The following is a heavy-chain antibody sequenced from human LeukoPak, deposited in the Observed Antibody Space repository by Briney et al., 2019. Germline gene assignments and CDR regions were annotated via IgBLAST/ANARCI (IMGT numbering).Heavy chain of an antibody. D-gene: IGHD3-9*01. Sequence: ASVKVSCKASGGTFSSYAISWVRQAPGQGLEWMGRIIPILGIANYAQKFQDRVTITADKSTSTAYMELSSLRSEDTAVYYCARETYYDILTGYYSDDYWGQGTLVTVSS. CDR2: IIPILGIA. CDR1: GGTFSSYA. J-gene: IGHJ4*02. V-gene: IGHV1-69*04. CDR3: ARETYYDILTGYYSDDY.